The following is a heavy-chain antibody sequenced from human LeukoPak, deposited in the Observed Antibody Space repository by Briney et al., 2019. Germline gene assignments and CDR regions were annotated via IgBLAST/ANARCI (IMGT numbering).Heavy chain of an antibody. CDR2: ISTTSGYI. V-gene: IGHV3-21*01. CDR1: GFIFSTYS. D-gene: IGHD3-10*01. Sequence: GGSLRLSCAASGFIFSTYSMTWVGQVPGKGLEWVSSISTTSGYIYYADSMKGRFTISRDNAKNSLYLQMNSLRAEDTAVYYCAREQTYYTSGTYYNALDYWGQGTLVTVSS. CDR3: AREQTYYTSGTYYNALDY. J-gene: IGHJ4*02.